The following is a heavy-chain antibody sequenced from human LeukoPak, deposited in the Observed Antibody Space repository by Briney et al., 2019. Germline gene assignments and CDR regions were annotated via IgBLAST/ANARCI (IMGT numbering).Heavy chain of an antibody. CDR1: GDSVSSNSAA. CDR3: TRDSGSYSSSYRFDS. V-gene: IGHV6-1*01. Sequence: SQTLSLTCALSGDSVSSNSAAWNWIRQSPSRGLEWLGRTYYNSKWYNDYAVSVKSRITINPDTSENQFSLQLNSVTPEDTAVYYCTRDSGSYSSSYRFDSWGQGTLVTVSS. D-gene: IGHD6-6*01. J-gene: IGHJ4*02. CDR2: TYYNSKWYN.